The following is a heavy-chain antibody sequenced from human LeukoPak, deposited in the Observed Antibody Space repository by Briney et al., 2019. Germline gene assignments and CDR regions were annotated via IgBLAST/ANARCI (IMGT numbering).Heavy chain of an antibody. D-gene: IGHD6-13*01. Sequence: GASVKVCCKASGGTFSSYAISWVRQAPGQGLEWMGRIIPILGIANYAQKFQGRVTITADKSTSTAYMELSSLRSEDTAVYYCARGGVSSSWYTNWGQGTLVTVSS. CDR3: ARGGVSSSWYTN. CDR2: IIPILGIA. CDR1: GGTFSSYA. V-gene: IGHV1-69*04. J-gene: IGHJ4*02.